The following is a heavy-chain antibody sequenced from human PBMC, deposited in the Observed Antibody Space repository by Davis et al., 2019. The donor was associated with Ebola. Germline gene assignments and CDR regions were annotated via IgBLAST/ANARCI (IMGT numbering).Heavy chain of an antibody. CDR2: IYYSGST. V-gene: IGHV4-39*07. D-gene: IGHD5-18*01. Sequence: SETLSLTCSVSGGSISRSGHFWGWIRQPPGKGLEWIGSIYYSGSTYYNPSLKSRVTISVDTSKNQFSLKLSSVTAADTAVYYCARDRYSYGFGYWGQGTLVTVSS. CDR3: ARDRYSYGFGY. J-gene: IGHJ4*02. CDR1: GGSISRSGHF.